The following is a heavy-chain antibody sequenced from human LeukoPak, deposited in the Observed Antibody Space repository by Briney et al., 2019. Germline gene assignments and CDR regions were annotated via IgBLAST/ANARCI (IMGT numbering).Heavy chain of an antibody. Sequence: ASVKVSCKASGYTFTGYYMHWVRQAPGQGLVWMGWINPNSGGTNYAQKFQGRVTMTRDTSISTAYMELSRLRSDDTAVYYCARDTFLSSYCSTSCYVQYFDYWGQGTLVTVSS. D-gene: IGHD2-2*01. J-gene: IGHJ4*02. V-gene: IGHV1-2*02. CDR2: INPNSGGT. CDR1: GYTFTGYY. CDR3: ARDTFLSSYCSTSCYVQYFDY.